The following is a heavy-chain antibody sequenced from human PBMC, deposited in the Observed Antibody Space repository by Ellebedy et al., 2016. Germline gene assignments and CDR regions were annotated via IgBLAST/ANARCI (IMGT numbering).Heavy chain of an antibody. CDR1: GFLFSTFF. CDR2: ISGDGDDR. Sequence: GESLKTSXAASGFLFSTFFISWVRPAPGKRLEWVSIISGDGDDRHFADSVKGRFTISRDNSKHTVYLQMNSLRVEDTAVYYCRQGHYADYWGRGTLVTVSS. V-gene: IGHV3-23*01. CDR3: RQGHYADY. J-gene: IGHJ4*02.